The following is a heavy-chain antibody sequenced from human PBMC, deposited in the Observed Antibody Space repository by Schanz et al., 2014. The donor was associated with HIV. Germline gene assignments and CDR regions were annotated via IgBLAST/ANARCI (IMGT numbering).Heavy chain of an antibody. CDR3: ARDPEGIAAAGSDY. Sequence: QVQLVQSGAEVKKPGASVKVSCKASGYTFTSYGISWVRQAPGQGLESMGWISAYNGNTNYAPKFQGRVTMTRDTSTTTVYMELRSLRSDDRAVYYCARDPEGIAAAGSDYWGQGTLVTVSS. D-gene: IGHD6-13*01. CDR2: ISAYNGNT. CDR1: GYTFTSYG. V-gene: IGHV1-18*01. J-gene: IGHJ4*02.